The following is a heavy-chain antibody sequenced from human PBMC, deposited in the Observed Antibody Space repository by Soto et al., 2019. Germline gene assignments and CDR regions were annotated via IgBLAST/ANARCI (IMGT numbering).Heavy chain of an antibody. CDR1: GYTLTSYD. D-gene: IGHD5-12*01. J-gene: IGHJ3*02. Sequence: ASVKVSCKASGYTLTSYDINWVRQATGQGLEWMGWMNPNSGNTGYAQKFQGRVTMTGNTSISTAYMELSSLRSEDTAVYYCASPVRGYSGYHNDAFDIWGQGTMVTVSS. V-gene: IGHV1-8*01. CDR2: MNPNSGNT. CDR3: ASPVRGYSGYHNDAFDI.